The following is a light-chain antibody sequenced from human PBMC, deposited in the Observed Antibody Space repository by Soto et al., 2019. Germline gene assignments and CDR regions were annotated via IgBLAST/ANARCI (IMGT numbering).Light chain of an antibody. V-gene: IGLV2-14*01. Sequence: QSALTQPASVSGSPGQSITISCTGTSSDVGTYNYVSWYQQHPGKVPKLMIYEVTNQPSGVSDRFSGSKSGNTASLTISGLQTEDEADYFCSSYTSINTYVFGTGTKVTVL. CDR3: SSYTSINTYV. CDR1: SSDVGTYNY. CDR2: EVT. J-gene: IGLJ1*01.